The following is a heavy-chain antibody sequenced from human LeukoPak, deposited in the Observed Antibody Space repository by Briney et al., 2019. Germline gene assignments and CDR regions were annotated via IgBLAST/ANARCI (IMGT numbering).Heavy chain of an antibody. CDR3: ARDYGAAGPGMDV. J-gene: IGHJ6*04. CDR1: GGTFSSYA. V-gene: IGHV1-69*01. Sequence: ASVKVSCKASGGTFSSYAISWVRQAPGQGLEWMGGIIPIFGTANYAQKFQGRVTITADESTSTAYMELSSLRSEDTAVYYCARDYGAAGPGMDVWGKGTTVAVSS. D-gene: IGHD4-17*01. CDR2: IIPIFGTA.